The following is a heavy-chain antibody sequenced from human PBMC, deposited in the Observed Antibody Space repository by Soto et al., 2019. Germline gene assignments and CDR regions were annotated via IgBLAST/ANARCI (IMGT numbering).Heavy chain of an antibody. V-gene: IGHV1-3*01. CDR1: GYTFTSYA. J-gene: IGHJ5*02. CDR3: ARGVAGPLHWFDP. CDR2: INAGNGNT. Sequence: VASVKVSCKASGYTFTSYAMRWVRQAPGQRLEWMGWINAGNGNTKYSQKFQGRVTITRDTSASTAYMELSSLRSEDTAVYYCARGVAGPLHWFDPWGQGTLVTISS. D-gene: IGHD6-19*01.